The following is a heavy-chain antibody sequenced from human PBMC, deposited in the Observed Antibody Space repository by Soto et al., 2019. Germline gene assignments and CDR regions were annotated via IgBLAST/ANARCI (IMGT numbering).Heavy chain of an antibody. V-gene: IGHV4-30-2*01. D-gene: IGHD7-27*01. Sequence: QLQLQESGSTPVKPSQTLSLTCAVSGGSIVSGTYSWSWIRQPPGKGLEWIGDIYQGGSTSYNPSLKTRVTMLIDRSKNQFSLRLNSVTAADTAIYFCARATGGADAFDIWGQGTMVTVSS. CDR3: ARATGGADAFDI. CDR1: GGSIVSGTYS. J-gene: IGHJ3*02. CDR2: IYQGGST.